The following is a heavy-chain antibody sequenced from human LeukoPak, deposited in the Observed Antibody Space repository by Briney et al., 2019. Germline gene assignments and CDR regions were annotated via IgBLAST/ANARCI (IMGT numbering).Heavy chain of an antibody. J-gene: IGHJ4*02. Sequence: SETLSLTCTVSGGSISSYYWSWIRQPPGKGLEWIAYISYTTGTNYNPSLKSRVTISVDTSKNQFSLKLSSVTAADTAVYYCARVRSSSWYFDYWGQGTLVTVSS. V-gene: IGHV4-59*01. D-gene: IGHD6-13*01. CDR2: ISYTTGT. CDR3: ARVRSSSWYFDY. CDR1: GGSISSYY.